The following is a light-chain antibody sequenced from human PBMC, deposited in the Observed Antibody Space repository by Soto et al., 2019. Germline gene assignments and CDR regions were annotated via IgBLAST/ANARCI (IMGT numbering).Light chain of an antibody. CDR1: SSDIGGYNY. CDR3: RSYAASNYLL. V-gene: IGLV2-8*01. Sequence: QSALTQPPSAAGSPGQSVTISCTGSSSDIGGYNYVSWYQQHPGKGPKLIISEVTKRPSGVPDRFSGSKSGNTASLTVSGLQAEDEADYYCRSYAASNYLLFGGGTKLTVL. J-gene: IGLJ3*02. CDR2: EVT.